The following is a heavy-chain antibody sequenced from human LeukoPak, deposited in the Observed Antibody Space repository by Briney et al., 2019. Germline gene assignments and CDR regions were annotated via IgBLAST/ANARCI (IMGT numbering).Heavy chain of an antibody. V-gene: IGHV1-24*01. CDR2: FDPEDGET. CDR3: ARDKGVLLWFGELLSSPSAEPKGEHYFDY. Sequence: ASVKVSCKVSGYTLTELSMHWVRQAPGKGLEWMGGFDPEDGETIYAQKFQGRVTMTEDTSTDTAYMELSRLRSDDTAVYYCARDKGVLLWFGELLSSPSAEPKGEHYFDYWGQGTLVTVSS. J-gene: IGHJ4*02. D-gene: IGHD3-10*01. CDR1: GYTLTELS.